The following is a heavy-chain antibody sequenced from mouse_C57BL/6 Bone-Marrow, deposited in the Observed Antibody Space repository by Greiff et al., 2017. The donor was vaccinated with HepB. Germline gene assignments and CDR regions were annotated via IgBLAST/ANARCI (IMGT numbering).Heavy chain of an antibody. D-gene: IGHD2-3*01. V-gene: IGHV5-17*01. CDR2: ISSGSSTI. CDR1: GFTFSDYG. J-gene: IGHJ3*01. CDR3: ARGLLRRLAY. Sequence: EVQRVESGGGLVKPGGSLKLSCAASGFTFSDYGMHWVRQAPEKGLEWVAYISSGSSTIYYAETVKGRFTISRDNAKNTLFLQMTSLRSEDTAMYYCARGLLRRLAYWGQGTLVTVSA.